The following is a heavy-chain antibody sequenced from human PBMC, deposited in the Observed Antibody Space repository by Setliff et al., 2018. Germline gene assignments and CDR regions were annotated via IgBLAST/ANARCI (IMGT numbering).Heavy chain of an antibody. CDR2: ISGYNGNT. J-gene: IGHJ4*02. CDR3: ATFRGYTYGYDY. V-gene: IGHV1-18*01. D-gene: IGHD5-18*01. Sequence: GASVKVSCKASGYTFTSYGFSWIRQATGQGLEWVGWISGYNGNTIYAQNFQGRVTMTTDASTNTAYMELRSLGSDDTAVYYCATFRGYTYGYDYWGQGNLVTVSS. CDR1: GYTFTSYG.